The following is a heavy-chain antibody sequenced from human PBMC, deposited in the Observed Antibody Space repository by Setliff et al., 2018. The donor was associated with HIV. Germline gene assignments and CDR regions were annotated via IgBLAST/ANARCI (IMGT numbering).Heavy chain of an antibody. CDR2: IHSSGST. V-gene: IGHV4-31*11. CDR3: ATLDHSGGNFLAY. Sequence: SETLSLTCAVSGGSINSGGYYWTWIRQHPGMGLEWPGYIHSSGSTIYNPSLKSRITISLDTSKEQFSLELSSATAADTAVYYCATLDHSGGNFLAYWGQGSLVTVSS. CDR1: GGSINSGGYY. D-gene: IGHD2-21*02. J-gene: IGHJ4*02.